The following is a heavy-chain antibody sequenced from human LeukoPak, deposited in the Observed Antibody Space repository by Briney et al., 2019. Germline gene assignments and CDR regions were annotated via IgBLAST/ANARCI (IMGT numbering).Heavy chain of an antibody. CDR3: AHYYYGMDV. CDR1: GGTFSSYA. CDR2: ISAYNGNT. Sequence: ATVKVSCKASGGTFSSYAISWVRQAPGQGLEWMGWISAYNGNTNYAQKLQGRVTMTTDTSTSTAYMELRSLRSDDTAVYYCAHYYYGMDVWGQGTTVTVSS. V-gene: IGHV1-18*01. J-gene: IGHJ6*02.